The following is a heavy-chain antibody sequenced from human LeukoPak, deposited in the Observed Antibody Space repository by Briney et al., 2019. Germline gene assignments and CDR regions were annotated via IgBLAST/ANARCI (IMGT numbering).Heavy chain of an antibody. CDR3: ARNRVGATHWDAFDI. V-gene: IGHV1-2*02. D-gene: IGHD1-26*01. Sequence: GASVKCSCEASGYTLTGDCVHWVGQAPAQGHEWMGWINPNSGGTNYAQKFQGRVTMTSDTSISTAYMELSRLRSDDTAVYYCARNRVGATHWDAFDIWGQGTMVTVSS. CDR1: GYTLTGDC. CDR2: INPNSGGT. J-gene: IGHJ3*02.